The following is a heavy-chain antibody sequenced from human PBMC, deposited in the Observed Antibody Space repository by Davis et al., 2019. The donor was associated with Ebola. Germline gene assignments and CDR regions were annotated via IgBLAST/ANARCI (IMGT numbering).Heavy chain of an antibody. Sequence: MPSETLSLTCTVSGGSISGYYWSWIRQPPGKGLEFIGYIYYSGRTNYNPSVKSRVTMSVDTSKNQFSLKLSSVTAADTAVYYCARVGTSSWADYWGQGTLVTVSS. J-gene: IGHJ4*02. CDR3: ARVGTSSWADY. V-gene: IGHV4-59*01. CDR1: GGSISGYY. D-gene: IGHD6-13*01. CDR2: IYYSGRT.